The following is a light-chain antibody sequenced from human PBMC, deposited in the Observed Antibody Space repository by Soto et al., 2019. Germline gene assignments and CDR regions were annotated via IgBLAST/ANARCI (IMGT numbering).Light chain of an antibody. CDR2: DVN. Sequence: QPALTQPASVSGSPGQSISISCTGTSSDVGGYNYVSWYQQHPGKAPKLMIYDVNNRPSGVSDRFSGSKSGNTASLTISGLQAEDEADYYCSSYTSSSTLVFGTGTKLTVL. V-gene: IGLV2-14*01. J-gene: IGLJ1*01. CDR3: SSYTSSSTLV. CDR1: SSDVGGYNY.